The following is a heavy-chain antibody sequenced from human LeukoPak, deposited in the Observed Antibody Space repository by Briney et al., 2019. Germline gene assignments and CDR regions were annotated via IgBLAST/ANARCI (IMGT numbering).Heavy chain of an antibody. CDR3: ARVGSGSDAFDI. CDR2: IYYTGST. V-gene: IGHV4-39*07. Sequence: SETLSLTCTVSGDSITNYNYYWGWVRQSPGKGLEWIGNIYYTGSTYYNSSLKSRVTISVDTSKHQFSVRVTSVTAADTATYYCARVGSGSDAFDIWGQGTMVTVSS. D-gene: IGHD3-10*01. J-gene: IGHJ3*02. CDR1: GDSITNYNYY.